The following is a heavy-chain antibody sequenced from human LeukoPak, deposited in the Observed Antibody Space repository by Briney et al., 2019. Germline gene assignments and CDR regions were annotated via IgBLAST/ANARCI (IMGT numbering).Heavy chain of an antibody. CDR1: GFTFSSYA. V-gene: IGHV3-23*01. J-gene: IGHJ4*02. D-gene: IGHD3-10*01. CDR3: AKRDTMVRGDGGIDY. CDR2: ISGSGGST. Sequence: GGSLRLSCAASGFTFSSYAMSWVRQAPGKGLEWVSAISGSGGSTYYADFVKGRFTISRDNSKNTLYLQMNSLRAEDTAVYYCAKRDTMVRGDGGIDYWGQGTLVTVSS.